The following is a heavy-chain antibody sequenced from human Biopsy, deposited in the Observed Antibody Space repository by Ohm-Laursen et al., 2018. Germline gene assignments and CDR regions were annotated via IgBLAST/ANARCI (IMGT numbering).Heavy chain of an antibody. CDR3: ASPGSADYFSTVIDF. D-gene: IGHD2-8*02. J-gene: IGHJ4*02. Sequence: GSGVTSNGGSYYRNSPRNHPGGGLESIGSSFNSANTYSNPSLMSIVTISVDTSKKQFFLRLSSVTAAVTAVYYCASPGSADYFSTVIDFWGQGALVTVSS. V-gene: IGHV4-31*01. CDR2: SFNSANT. CDR1: GVTSNGGSYY.